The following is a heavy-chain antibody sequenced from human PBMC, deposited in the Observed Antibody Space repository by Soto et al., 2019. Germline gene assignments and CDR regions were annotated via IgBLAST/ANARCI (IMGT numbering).Heavy chain of an antibody. Sequence: PGESLKISCKGSGYSFTSYWIGWVRQMPGKGLEWMGIIYPGDSDTRYSPSFQGQVTISADKSISTAYLQWSSLKASDTAMYYCARQGISTSYIRREYYYGMDVWGQGTTVTVSS. D-gene: IGHD2-2*01. CDR3: ARQGISTSYIRREYYYGMDV. CDR2: IYPGDSDT. V-gene: IGHV5-51*01. J-gene: IGHJ6*02. CDR1: GYSFTSYW.